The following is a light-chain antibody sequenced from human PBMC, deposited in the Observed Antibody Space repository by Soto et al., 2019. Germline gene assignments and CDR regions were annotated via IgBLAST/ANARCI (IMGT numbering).Light chain of an antibody. Sequence: ETVMTHSPATLSVSPGEIATLSCRVSQSVSRHLAWYQQKVGQPPRLLIFGASTRATGIPARFSGSGSGTEFTLSINSLQSEDFAVYYCQQYKDWPPITFGQGTRLEIK. CDR1: QSVSRH. CDR3: QQYKDWPPIT. J-gene: IGKJ5*01. CDR2: GAS. V-gene: IGKV3-15*01.